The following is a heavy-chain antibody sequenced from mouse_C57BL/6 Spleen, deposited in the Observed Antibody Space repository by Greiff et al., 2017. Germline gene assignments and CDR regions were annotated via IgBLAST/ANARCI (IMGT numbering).Heavy chain of an antibody. CDR1: GYTFTDYN. J-gene: IGHJ4*01. D-gene: IGHD2-2*01. CDR2: INPNNGGT. V-gene: IGHV1-22*01. Sequence: VQLQQSGPELVKPGASVKMSCKASGYTFTDYNMHWVKQSHGKSLEWIGYINPNNGGTSYNQKFKGKATLTVNKSSSTAYMELRSLTSEDSAVYYCESVMVSENEDYYGLAYWGQGTSVTVSS. CDR3: ESVMVSENEDYYGLAY.